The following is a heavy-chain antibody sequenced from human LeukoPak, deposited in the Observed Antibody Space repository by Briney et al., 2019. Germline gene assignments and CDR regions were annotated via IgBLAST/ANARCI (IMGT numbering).Heavy chain of an antibody. J-gene: IGHJ4*02. CDR2: ISGSGGNT. CDR1: GFTFSSYG. V-gene: IGHV3-23*01. Sequence: GGSLTLSCAASGFTFSSYGMRWVRRAPGKGPESVSGISGSGGNTYYADSVKGRFTISRDNSQNTLYLQMNTLRAEDTAVYYCAKVVSGYHFDYWGQGTLVTVSS. D-gene: IGHD5-12*01. CDR3: AKVVSGYHFDY.